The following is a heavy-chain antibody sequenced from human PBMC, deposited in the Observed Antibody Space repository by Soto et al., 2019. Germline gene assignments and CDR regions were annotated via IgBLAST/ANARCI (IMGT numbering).Heavy chain of an antibody. Sequence: GGSLRLSCAASGFTFSSYSMNWVRQAPGKGLEWVSHISSSSSSIYYADSVKGRFTISRDNAKHSLYLQMNSLRAEDTAVYYCAHRNYYESRGYYYYFDYWGQGTLVTVSS. CDR2: ISSSSSSI. CDR3: AHRNYYESRGYYYYFDY. D-gene: IGHD3-22*01. V-gene: IGHV3-48*01. J-gene: IGHJ4*02. CDR1: GFTFSSYS.